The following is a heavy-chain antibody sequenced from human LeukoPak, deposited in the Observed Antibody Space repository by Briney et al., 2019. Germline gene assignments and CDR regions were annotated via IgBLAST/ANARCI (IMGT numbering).Heavy chain of an antibody. CDR3: AKEGVPAAMIGWFDP. CDR1: GYTFTGYY. V-gene: IGHV1-2*02. CDR2: INPNSGGT. J-gene: IGHJ5*02. Sequence: ASVKVSCKASGYTFTGYYMHWVRQAPGQGLEWMGWINPNSGGTHYAQKFQGRVTMTRDTSISTAYMELSRLRSDDTGVYYCAKEGVPAAMIGWFDPWGQGTLVTVSS. D-gene: IGHD2-2*01.